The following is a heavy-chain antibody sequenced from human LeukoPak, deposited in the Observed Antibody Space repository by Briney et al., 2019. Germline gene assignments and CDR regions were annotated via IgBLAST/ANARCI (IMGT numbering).Heavy chain of an antibody. CDR2: INHSGST. CDR1: GGSFSGYY. V-gene: IGHV4-34*01. J-gene: IGHJ4*02. CDR3: TRDRELGF. D-gene: IGHD1-26*01. Sequence: SETLSLTCAVYGGSFSGYYWSWIRQPPGKGLEWIGEINHSGSTNYNPSLKSRVTISVDTSKNQFSLKLSSVTAADTAVYYCTRDRELGFWGQGTLVTVSS.